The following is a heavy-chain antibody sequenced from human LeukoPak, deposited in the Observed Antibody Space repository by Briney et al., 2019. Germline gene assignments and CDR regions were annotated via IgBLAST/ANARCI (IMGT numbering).Heavy chain of an antibody. J-gene: IGHJ5*02. V-gene: IGHV1-2*02. CDR3: ATVVRPVITMVREFHLNWFDP. CDR1: GYTFTGYY. D-gene: IGHD3-10*02. CDR2: INPNSGGT. Sequence: ASVKVSCKASGYTFTGYYMHWVRQAPGQGLEWMGWINPNSGGTNYAQKFQGRVTMTEDTSTDTAYMELSSLRSEDTAVYYCATVVRPVITMVREFHLNWFDPWGQGTLVTVSS.